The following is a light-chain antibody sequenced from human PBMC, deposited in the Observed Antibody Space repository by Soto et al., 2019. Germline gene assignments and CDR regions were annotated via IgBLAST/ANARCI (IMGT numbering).Light chain of an antibody. CDR3: QQYGSSSWT. V-gene: IGKV3-20*01. CDR2: GAS. CDR1: QSVSSSS. J-gene: IGKJ1*01. Sequence: EIVLTQSPGTLSLFPGERATLSCKTSQSVSSSSLAWYQQKPGQAPRLLIYGASSRATGIPDRFSGSGSGTDVTLTISRLEPEDFAVYYCQQYGSSSWTFGQGTKVEIK.